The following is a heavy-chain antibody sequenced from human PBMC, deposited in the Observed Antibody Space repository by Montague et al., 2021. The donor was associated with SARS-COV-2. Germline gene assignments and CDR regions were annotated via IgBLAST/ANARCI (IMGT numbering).Heavy chain of an antibody. CDR2: IYYSGST. Sequence: SETLSLTCTVSGGSISSYYWSWIRQPPGKGLEWIGYIYYSGSTNYNPSLKGRVTISVDTSKNQFSLKLSSVTAADTAVYYCARRGLGYCSGGSCPNAFDIWGQGTMVTVSS. CDR1: GGSISSYY. J-gene: IGHJ3*02. CDR3: ARRGLGYCSGGSCPNAFDI. V-gene: IGHV4-59*01. D-gene: IGHD2-15*01.